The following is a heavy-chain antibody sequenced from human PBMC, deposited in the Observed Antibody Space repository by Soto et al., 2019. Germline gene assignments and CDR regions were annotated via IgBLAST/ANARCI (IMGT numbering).Heavy chain of an antibody. V-gene: IGHV4-31*03. CDR1: GGSISSGGYY. Sequence: TLSLTCTVSGGSISSGGYYWSWIRQHPGKGLEWIGYIYYSGSTYYNPSLKSRVTISVDTSKNQFSLKLSSVTAADTAVYYCARAIVVVPAAPEYYYYYYGMDVWGQGTTVTVSS. J-gene: IGHJ6*02. D-gene: IGHD2-2*01. CDR3: ARAIVVVPAAPEYYYYYYGMDV. CDR2: IYYSGST.